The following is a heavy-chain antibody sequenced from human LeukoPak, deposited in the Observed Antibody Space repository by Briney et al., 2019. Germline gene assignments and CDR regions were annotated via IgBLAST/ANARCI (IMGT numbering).Heavy chain of an antibody. D-gene: IGHD3-22*01. Sequence: GGSLRLSCAVSGITLSNYGMSWVRQAPGKGLEWVAGISGSGGSTSYADSVKCWFTISRDNRKNTMYLQMNSLRAEDTAVYFCAKRGVEIRVILVGFHKEAYYFDSWGQGALVTVSS. CDR1: GITLSNYG. CDR3: AKRGVEIRVILVGFHKEAYYFDS. CDR2: ISGSGGST. V-gene: IGHV3-23*01. J-gene: IGHJ4*02.